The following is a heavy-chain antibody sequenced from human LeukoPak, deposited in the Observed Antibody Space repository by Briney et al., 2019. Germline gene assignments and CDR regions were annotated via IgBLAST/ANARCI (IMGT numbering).Heavy chain of an antibody. Sequence: GGSLRLSCAASGFTFSSYGMHWVRQAPGKGLEWVAVIWYDGSNKYYADSMKGRFTISRDNSKNTLYLQMNSLRAEDTAVYYCARELGYGHGFDYWGQGTLVTVSS. D-gene: IGHD5-18*01. CDR1: GFTFSSYG. J-gene: IGHJ4*02. CDR3: ARELGYGHGFDY. CDR2: IWYDGSNK. V-gene: IGHV3-33*01.